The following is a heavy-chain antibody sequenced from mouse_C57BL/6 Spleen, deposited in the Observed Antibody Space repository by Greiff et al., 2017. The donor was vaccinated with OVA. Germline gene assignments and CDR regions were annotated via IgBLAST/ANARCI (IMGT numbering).Heavy chain of an antibody. Sequence: EVQLQESGGDLVKPGGSLKLSCAASGFTFNSYGMSWVRQTPDKRLEWVATISSGGSYTYYPDSVKGRFTISRDNAKNTLYLQMSSLKSEDTAMYYCARHSYYDYDLYFDYWGQGTTLTVSS. CDR3: ARHSYYDYDLYFDY. J-gene: IGHJ2*01. CDR1: GFTFNSYG. V-gene: IGHV5-6*01. CDR2: ISSGGSYT. D-gene: IGHD2-4*01.